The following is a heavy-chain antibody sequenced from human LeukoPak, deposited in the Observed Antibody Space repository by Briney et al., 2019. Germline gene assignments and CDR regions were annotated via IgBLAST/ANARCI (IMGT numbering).Heavy chain of an antibody. V-gene: IGHV7-4-1*02. J-gene: IGHJ4*02. D-gene: IGHD6-6*01. CDR1: GYTFTSYA. CDR3: ARVGFIARYSSSNFDY. Sequence: GGSLRLSCAASGYTFTSYAMNWVRQAPGQGLEWMGWINTNTGNPTYAQGFTGRFVFSLDTSVSTAYLQISSLKAEDTAVYYCARVGFIARYSSSNFDYWGQGTLVTVSS. CDR2: INTNTGNP.